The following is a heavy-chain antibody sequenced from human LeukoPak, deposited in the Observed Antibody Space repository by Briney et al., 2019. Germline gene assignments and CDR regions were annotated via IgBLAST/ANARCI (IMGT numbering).Heavy chain of an antibody. CDR3: ARRLAVTGRYYFDY. Sequence: PSQTLSLTCTVSGGSISSGGYYWSWIRQHPGKGLEWIGYIYYSGSTYYNPSLKSRFTISLDTSKNQFSLKLSSVTAADTAVYYCARRLAVTGRYYFDYWGQGTLVTVSS. V-gene: IGHV4-31*03. J-gene: IGHJ4*02. CDR2: IYYSGST. CDR1: GGSISSGGYY. D-gene: IGHD6-19*01.